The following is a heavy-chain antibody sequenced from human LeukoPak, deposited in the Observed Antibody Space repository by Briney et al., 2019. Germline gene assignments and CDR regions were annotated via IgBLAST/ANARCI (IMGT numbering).Heavy chain of an antibody. Sequence: PGGSLRLSCAASGFTVSSNYMSWVRQAPGKGLDWVSYISISGTTINYADSVKGRFTFSRDNAKNSLYLQMNSLRAEDTAVYYCARAGRLQYGDYVAFDYWGQGTLVTVSS. CDR1: GFTVSSNY. CDR3: ARAGRLQYGDYVAFDY. V-gene: IGHV3-11*01. CDR2: ISISGTTI. J-gene: IGHJ4*02. D-gene: IGHD4-17*01.